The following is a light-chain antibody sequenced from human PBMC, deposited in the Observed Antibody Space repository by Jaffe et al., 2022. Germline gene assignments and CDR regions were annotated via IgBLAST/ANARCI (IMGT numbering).Light chain of an antibody. CDR3: QHYNNWPPVT. V-gene: IGKV3-15*01. CDR2: GAS. Sequence: EIVMTQSPATLSVSPGERATLSCRASQSVSSNLAWYQQKPGQAPRLLIYGASTRATGVPARFSGSGSGTEFTLTISSLQSEDFAVYFCQHYNNWPPVTFGPGTKVDIK. CDR1: QSVSSN. J-gene: IGKJ3*01.